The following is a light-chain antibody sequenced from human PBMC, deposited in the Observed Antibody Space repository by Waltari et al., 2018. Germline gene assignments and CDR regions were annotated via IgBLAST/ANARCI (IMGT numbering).Light chain of an antibody. Sequence: ERVMTQSPVTLSVSPGGSATLSCRASQPVSTSLAGYQQKAGQSPRLLIHGASTRATEIPARFSGSGTGTEFTLTISSLQPEDSAVYFCQQYHTWPPITFGQGTRLEI. V-gene: IGKV3-15*01. CDR3: QQYHTWPPIT. J-gene: IGKJ5*01. CDR2: GAS. CDR1: QPVSTS.